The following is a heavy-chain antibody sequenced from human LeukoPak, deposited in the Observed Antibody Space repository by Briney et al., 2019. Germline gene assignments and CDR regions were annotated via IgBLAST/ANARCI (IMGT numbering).Heavy chain of an antibody. D-gene: IGHD2-15*01. CDR3: ARDGGYCSGGSCYAY. Sequence: PSETLSLTCTVSGGSISSYYWSWIRQPPGKGLEWIGYIYYSGSTNYNPSLKSRVTISVDTSKNQFSLKLSSVTAADTAVYYCARDGGYCSGGSCYAYWGQGTLVTVSS. CDR1: GGSISSYY. V-gene: IGHV4-59*01. CDR2: IYYSGST. J-gene: IGHJ4*02.